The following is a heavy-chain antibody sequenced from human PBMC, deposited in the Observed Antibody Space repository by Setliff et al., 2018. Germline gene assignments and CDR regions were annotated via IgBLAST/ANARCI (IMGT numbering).Heavy chain of an antibody. CDR2: ISAYNGNT. V-gene: IGHV1-18*01. CDR3: ARDLYSSSSGGFYYYYYYMDV. Sequence: ASVKVSCKASGYTFTSYGISWVRQAPGQGLEWMGWISAYNGNTNYAQKLQGRVTMTRDTSISTACMELSRLRSDDTAVYYCARDLYSSSSGGFYYYYYYMDVWGKGTTVTVSS. D-gene: IGHD6-6*01. J-gene: IGHJ6*03. CDR1: GYTFTSYG.